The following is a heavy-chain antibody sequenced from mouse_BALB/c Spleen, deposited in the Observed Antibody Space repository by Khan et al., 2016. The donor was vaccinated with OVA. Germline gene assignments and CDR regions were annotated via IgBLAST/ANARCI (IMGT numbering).Heavy chain of an antibody. J-gene: IGHJ1*01. Sequence: QVRLQQSGPGLVAPSQSLSITCTVSGFSLSRYSVYWVRQPPGKGLEWLGMIWSGGSTDYNSALKSRLSISKDNSKSQVFLNKKRPQSDDTAMYYCARNRNGESYWYFDVWGAGTTVTVSS. CDR3: ARNRNGESYWYFDV. CDR1: GFSLSRYS. CDR2: IWSGGST. V-gene: IGHV2-6-4*01.